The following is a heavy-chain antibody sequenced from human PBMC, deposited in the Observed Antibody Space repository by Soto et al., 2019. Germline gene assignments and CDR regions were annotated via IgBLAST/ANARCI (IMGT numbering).Heavy chain of an antibody. CDR1: GFTFSSYA. V-gene: IGHV3-23*01. Sequence: GGSLRLSCAASGFTFSSYAMIWVRQAPGKGLEWVSAISVSGGSTYYADSVKGRFTISRDNSKNTLYLQMNSLRAEDTAVYYCAKDYGFLKAYYGMDVWGQGTTVTAP. J-gene: IGHJ6*02. CDR2: ISVSGGST. D-gene: IGHD3-3*01. CDR3: AKDYGFLKAYYGMDV.